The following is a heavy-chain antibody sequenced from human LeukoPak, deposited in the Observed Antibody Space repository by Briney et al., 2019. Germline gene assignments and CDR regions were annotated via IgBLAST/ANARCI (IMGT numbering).Heavy chain of an antibody. CDR1: GGSFSGYY. D-gene: IGHD2-2*01. Sequence: SETLSLTCAVYGGSFSGYYWSWIRQPPGKGLEWIGEINHSGSTTYNPFLKSRVTISVDTSKNQFSLKLSSVTAADTAIYYCARHGCTTTSCRLYYYYYYYMDVWGKGTTVTISS. V-gene: IGHV4-34*01. CDR3: ARHGCTTTSCRLYYYYYYYMDV. J-gene: IGHJ6*03. CDR2: INHSGST.